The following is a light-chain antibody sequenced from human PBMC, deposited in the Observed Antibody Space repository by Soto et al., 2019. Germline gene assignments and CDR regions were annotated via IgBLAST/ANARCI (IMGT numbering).Light chain of an antibody. CDR3: SSYTSSVEV. V-gene: IGLV2-14*01. Sequence: QPVLTQPASVSGSPGQSITISCTGTSSDVGGYNYVSWYQQHPGKAPKLMIYEVSNRPSGVSNRFSGSKSGNTASLTISGLQAEDEADYYCSSYTSSVEVFGGGTKLTVL. CDR2: EVS. J-gene: IGLJ2*01. CDR1: SSDVGGYNY.